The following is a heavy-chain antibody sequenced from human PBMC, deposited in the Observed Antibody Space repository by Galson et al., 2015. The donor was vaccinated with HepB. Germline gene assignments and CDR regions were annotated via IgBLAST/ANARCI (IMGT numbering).Heavy chain of an antibody. D-gene: IGHD2-21*01. V-gene: IGHV1-46*03. CDR2: INPSGGST. CDR1: GGTFSRYA. Sequence: SVKVSCKASGGTFSRYAISWVRQAPGQGLEWMGIINPSGGSTSYAQKFQGRVTMTRDTSTSTVYMELSSLRSEDTAVYYCARDKAYCGGDCYSEFDYWGQGTLVTVSS. CDR3: ARDKAYCGGDCYSEFDY. J-gene: IGHJ4*02.